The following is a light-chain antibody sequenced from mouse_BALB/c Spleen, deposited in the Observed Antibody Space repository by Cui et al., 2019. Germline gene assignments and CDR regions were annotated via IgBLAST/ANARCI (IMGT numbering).Light chain of an antibody. CDR3: QQWSSNPFT. CDR1: SSVSSSY. Sequence: QIVLTQSPAIMSASPGERVTITCSASSSVSSSYLYWYQQKSASSPKLWIYSTPHLASRVPARFSGSGSGFSYSLAINSMEAEDAATYYCQQWSSNPFTFGSGTKLEIK. CDR2: STP. J-gene: IGKJ4*01. V-gene: IGKV4-79*01.